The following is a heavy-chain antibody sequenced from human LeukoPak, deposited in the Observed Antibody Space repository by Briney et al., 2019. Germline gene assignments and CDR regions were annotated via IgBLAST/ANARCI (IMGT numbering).Heavy chain of an antibody. V-gene: IGHV3-23*01. CDR1: GFTFSNYA. CDR3: AKVGRANCFDTSGYTLRGAFDI. D-gene: IGHD3-22*01. CDR2: ISASGGST. Sequence: GGSLRLSCAASGFTFSNYAMNWVRQAPGKGLEWVSSISASGGSTYYADSVRGRFTISRDNSKNTLYVQMNSLRAEDTAVYYCAKVGRANCFDTSGYTLRGAFDIWGQGTMVTVSS. J-gene: IGHJ3*02.